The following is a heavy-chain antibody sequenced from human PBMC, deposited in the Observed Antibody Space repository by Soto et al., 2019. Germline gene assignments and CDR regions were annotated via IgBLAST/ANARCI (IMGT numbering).Heavy chain of an antibody. CDR3: ARDTVGVETGMVVDYYYGMDV. CDR1: GGAFSSYA. J-gene: IGHJ6*02. V-gene: IGHV1-69*01. D-gene: IGHD5-18*01. Sequence: QVQLVQSGAEVKKPGSSVTVSCKASGGAFSSYAINWVRQAPGQGLEWMGGIIPVFETANYAQNFQGRVTITADESTSTAYMELSSLRSEDTAVYYCARDTVGVETGMVVDYYYGMDVWGQGTTVTVSS. CDR2: IIPVFETA.